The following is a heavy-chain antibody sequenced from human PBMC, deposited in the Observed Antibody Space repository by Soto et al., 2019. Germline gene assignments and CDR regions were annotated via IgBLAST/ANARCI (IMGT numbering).Heavy chain of an antibody. Sequence: ASVKVSCKASGYTFTSYDINWVRQATGQGLEWMGWMNPNSGNTGYAQKFQGRVTMTRNTSISTAYMELSSLRSEDTAVYYCARGRSMRPGITIFGVVSPRYYYYGMDVWGQGTTVTVSS. CDR3: ARGRSMRPGITIFGVVSPRYYYYGMDV. CDR2: MNPNSGNT. J-gene: IGHJ6*02. V-gene: IGHV1-8*01. CDR1: GYTFTSYD. D-gene: IGHD3-3*01.